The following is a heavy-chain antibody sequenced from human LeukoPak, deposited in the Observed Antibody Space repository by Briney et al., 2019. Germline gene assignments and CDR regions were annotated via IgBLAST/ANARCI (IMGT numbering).Heavy chain of an antibody. Sequence: PSETLSLTCTVSGGSISSYYWSWIRQPAGKGLEWIGRIYSSGSTNYNPSLRSRVTISVDESNNQFSLKLSSVTAADTAVYYCARVYCSSTGCFAAYWGQGTLVTVSS. CDR1: GGSISSYY. D-gene: IGHD2-2*01. CDR2: IYSSGST. CDR3: ARVYCSSTGCFAAY. J-gene: IGHJ4*02. V-gene: IGHV4-4*07.